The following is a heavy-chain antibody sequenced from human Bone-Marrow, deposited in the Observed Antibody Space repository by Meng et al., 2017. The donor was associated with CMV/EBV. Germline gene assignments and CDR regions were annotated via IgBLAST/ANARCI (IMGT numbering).Heavy chain of an antibody. CDR1: GYSFTSYW. D-gene: IGHD1-26*01. J-gene: IGHJ4*02. CDR3: ARGVWELQEGYYFDY. V-gene: IGHV5-51*01. Sequence: GESLKISCKGSGYSFTSYWIGWVRQMPGKGLEWMGIIYPGDSDTRYSPSFQGQVTISADKSISTAYLQWSSLKASDTAMYYCARGVWELQEGYYFDYWGPGTLVTVSS. CDR2: IYPGDSDT.